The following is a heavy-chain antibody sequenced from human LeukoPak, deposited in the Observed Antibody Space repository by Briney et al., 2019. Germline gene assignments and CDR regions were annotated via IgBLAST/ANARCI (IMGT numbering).Heavy chain of an antibody. Sequence: PGGSLRLSCAASGFTFSSCAMTWVRQAPGKGPEWVSAISGSGGITYYADSVKGRFTISRDNSKNTVYLQMSSLRAEDTAVYYCAKVTPLYDFWSGYTDSWGQGTLVTVSS. CDR1: GFTFSSCA. CDR3: AKVTPLYDFWSGYTDS. V-gene: IGHV3-23*01. J-gene: IGHJ4*02. D-gene: IGHD3-3*01. CDR2: ISGSGGIT.